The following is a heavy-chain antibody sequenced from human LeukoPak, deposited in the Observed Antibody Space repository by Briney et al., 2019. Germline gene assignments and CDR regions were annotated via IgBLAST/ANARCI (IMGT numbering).Heavy chain of an antibody. CDR1: GYTFTGYY. J-gene: IGHJ4*02. D-gene: IGHD6-13*01. V-gene: IGHV1-2*02. CDR3: ASIAAAGTTADIDY. CDR2: INPNSGGT. Sequence: ASVKVSCKASGYTFTGYYMHWVRPAPGQGLGWMGWINPNSGGTNYAQKFQGRVTMTRDTSISTAYMELSRLRSDDTAVYYCASIAAAGTTADIDYWGQGTLVTVSS.